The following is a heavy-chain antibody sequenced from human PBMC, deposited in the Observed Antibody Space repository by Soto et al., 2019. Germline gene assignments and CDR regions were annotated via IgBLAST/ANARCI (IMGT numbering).Heavy chain of an antibody. V-gene: IGHV4-61*01. CDR2: IFFTGAT. CDR3: ARARPDSAGSSLGRRLDV. J-gene: IGHJ6*02. D-gene: IGHD3-10*01. CDR1: GDSVTFGHHY. Sequence: QVHLQESGPGLVKPSGTLSLICIVSGDSVTFGHHYWSWIRQPPGKGLEWIGHIFFTGATNYSPSLQGRVTMSVDSFKSQFSLNLTSVTAADSAIYYCARARPDSAGSSLGRRLDVWGQGTTVTVSS.